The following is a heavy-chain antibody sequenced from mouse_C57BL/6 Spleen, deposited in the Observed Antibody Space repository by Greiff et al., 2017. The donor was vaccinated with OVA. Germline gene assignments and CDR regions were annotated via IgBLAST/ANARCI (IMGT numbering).Heavy chain of an antibody. D-gene: IGHD2-10*02. CDR3: AREYGSAWFAY. V-gene: IGHV5-4*01. CDR2: ISDGGSYT. Sequence: EVKLMESGGGLVKPGGSLKLSCAASGFTFSSYAMSWVRQTPEKRLEWVATISDGGSYTYYPDNVKGRFTISRDNAKNNLYLQMSHLKSEDTAMYYCAREYGSAWFAYWGQGTLFTVSA. J-gene: IGHJ3*01. CDR1: GFTFSSYA.